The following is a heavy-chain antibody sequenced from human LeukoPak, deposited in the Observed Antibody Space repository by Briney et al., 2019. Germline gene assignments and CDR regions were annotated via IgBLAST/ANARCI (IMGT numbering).Heavy chain of an antibody. V-gene: IGHV1-24*01. Sequence: ASVKVSCKVSGYTLTELSMHWVRQAPGKGLEWMGGFDPEDGETIYAQKFQGRVTMTEDTSTDTAYMELSILRSEDTAVYYCATDPAGGNPSYYFDYWGQGTLVTVSS. CDR3: ATDPAGGNPSYYFDY. D-gene: IGHD1-14*01. CDR1: GYTLTELS. CDR2: FDPEDGET. J-gene: IGHJ4*02.